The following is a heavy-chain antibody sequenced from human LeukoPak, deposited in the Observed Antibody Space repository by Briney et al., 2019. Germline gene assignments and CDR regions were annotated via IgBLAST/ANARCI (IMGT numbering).Heavy chain of an antibody. CDR3: ARHSGSYYDFDY. J-gene: IGHJ4*02. D-gene: IGHD1-26*01. V-gene: IGHV4-59*08. Sequence: SETLSLTCTVSGGSLSTYYWSWIRQPPGKGLEWIGYINYSGNTKYNPSLKGRLTISVDTSKKQFSPKLRSVTAADTAVYYCARHSGSYYDFDYWGQGTLVTVSS. CDR2: INYSGNT. CDR1: GGSLSTYY.